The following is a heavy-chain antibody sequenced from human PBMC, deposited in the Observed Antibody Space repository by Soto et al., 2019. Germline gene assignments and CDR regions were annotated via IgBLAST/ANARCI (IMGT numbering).Heavy chain of an antibody. CDR3: AKDHRGKYSGYDFDY. CDR2: ISNDENIK. Sequence: GGSLRLSCVASGFTFSNFGMHWVRQAPGKGLEWVAVISNDENIKQYADSVRGRFAISRDNFENTLYLQINSLRAEDTAIYYCAKDHRGKYSGYDFDYWGQGTLVTVSS. J-gene: IGHJ4*02. V-gene: IGHV3-33*06. CDR1: GFTFSNFG. D-gene: IGHD5-12*01.